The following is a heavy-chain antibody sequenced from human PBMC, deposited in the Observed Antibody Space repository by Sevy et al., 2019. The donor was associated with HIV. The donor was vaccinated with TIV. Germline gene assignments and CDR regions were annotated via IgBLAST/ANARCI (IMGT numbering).Heavy chain of an antibody. CDR3: AKLRYSGSYTWFDS. CDR2: ISGSGGST. D-gene: IGHD1-26*01. V-gene: IGHV3-23*01. J-gene: IGHJ5*01. CDR1: GFTFSSYA. Sequence: GGSLRLSCAASGFTFSSYAMSWVRQAPGKGLEWVSAISGSGGSTYYADSVKGRFTISRDNSKNTLYLQMNSLGAEDTAVYYCAKLRYSGSYTWFDSWGQGTLVTVSS.